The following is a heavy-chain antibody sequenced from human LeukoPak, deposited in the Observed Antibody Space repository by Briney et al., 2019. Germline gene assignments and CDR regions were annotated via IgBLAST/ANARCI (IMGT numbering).Heavy chain of an antibody. CDR2: ISYDGSNK. Sequence: GGSLRLSCAASGFTFSSYGMHWVRQAPGKGLEWVAVISYDGSNKYYADSVKGRFTISRDNSKNTLYLQMNSLRAEDTAVYFCAADLDYSCLDYWGQGTLVTVSS. V-gene: IGHV3-30*03. CDR1: GFTFSSYG. D-gene: IGHD4-11*01. CDR3: AADLDYSCLDY. J-gene: IGHJ4*02.